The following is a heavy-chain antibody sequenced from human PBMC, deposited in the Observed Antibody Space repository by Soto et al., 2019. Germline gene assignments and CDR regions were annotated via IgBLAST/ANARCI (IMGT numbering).Heavy chain of an antibody. CDR3: AKDGRVGNGYNWGFDY. Sequence: QVQLVESGGGVVQPGRSLKLSCAASGFTFSSYALHWVRQAPGKGLEWVAVISFDGSNKYYADSVKGRFTISRDKSKNTVYLQMDSLRVNDTALDYGAKDGRVGNGYNWGFDYWGQATLVTVSS. D-gene: IGHD5-12*01. V-gene: IGHV3-30-3*01. J-gene: IGHJ4*02. CDR1: GFTFSSYA. CDR2: ISFDGSNK.